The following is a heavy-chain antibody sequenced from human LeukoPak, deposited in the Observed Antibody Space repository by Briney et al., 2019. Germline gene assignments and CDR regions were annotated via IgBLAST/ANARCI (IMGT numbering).Heavy chain of an antibody. Sequence: GGSLRLSCAASGFTFSSYVMSWVRQAPGKGLEWISTINSRGDGTYYADSAKGRFTISRDNSKNTLNLQMNSLRAEDTAIYYCAKYMSATNFFDYWAREPWSPSPQ. CDR3: AKYMSATNFFDY. CDR1: GFTFSSYV. J-gene: IGHJ4*02. CDR2: INSRGDGT. V-gene: IGHV3-23*01. D-gene: IGHD6-25*01.